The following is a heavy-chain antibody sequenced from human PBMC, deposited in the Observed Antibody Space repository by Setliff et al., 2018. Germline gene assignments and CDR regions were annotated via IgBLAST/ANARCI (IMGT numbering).Heavy chain of an antibody. D-gene: IGHD2-15*01. CDR1: GFTFSTYR. CDR3: ARTCSGSGCYAGLES. V-gene: IGHV3-33*08. CDR2: IWDDGVKK. Sequence: GGSLRLSCEASGFTFSTYRMHWVRQAPGKGLEWVAVIWDDGVKKYHADSVKGRFTISRDNSKNTLYLQMNSLRPEDTAVYYCARTCSGSGCYAGLESWGQGTPVTV. J-gene: IGHJ4*02.